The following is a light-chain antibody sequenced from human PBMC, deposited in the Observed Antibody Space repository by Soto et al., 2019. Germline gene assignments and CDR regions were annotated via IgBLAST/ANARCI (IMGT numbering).Light chain of an antibody. J-gene: IGKJ4*01. CDR1: QSVSSSY. Sequence: NVLTQSPGTLSLSPGERATLSCRASQSVSSSYLAWYQQKPGQAPRLLIYGASSRATGIPDRFSGSGSGTDFTLTISRLEPEDSAVYYCQQCGSSLTFGRGTRVDIK. V-gene: IGKV3-20*01. CDR2: GAS. CDR3: QQCGSSLT.